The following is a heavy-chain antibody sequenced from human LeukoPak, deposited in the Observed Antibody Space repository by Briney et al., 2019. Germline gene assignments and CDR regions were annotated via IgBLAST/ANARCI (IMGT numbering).Heavy chain of an antibody. CDR2: IWYDGSNK. J-gene: IGHJ4*02. CDR1: GFTVSSNY. V-gene: IGHV3-33*08. D-gene: IGHD3-22*01. CDR3: ARAAYDNSGYLTL. Sequence: GGSLRLSCAASGFTVSSNYMSWVRQAPGKGLEWVAVIWYDGSNKYYADSVKGRFTISRDSPKNTLYLQMNSLRAEDTAVYYCARAAYDNSGYLTLWGQGTLVTVSS.